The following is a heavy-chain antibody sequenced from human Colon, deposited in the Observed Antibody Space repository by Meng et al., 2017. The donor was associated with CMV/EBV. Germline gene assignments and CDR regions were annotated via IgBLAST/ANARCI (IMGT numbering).Heavy chain of an antibody. CDR1: GSSFTRNA. CDR3: AAVLSWSGYEGFFDY. CDR2: IVPLFATT. V-gene: IGHV1-69*06. Sequence: QAQMVQAEAEGNNAGAGVNLICKVSGSSFTRNAISWGWIAPGQGIELMQQIVPLFATTNSARGCQARVTITEDKSNGKNYMELKSMRPDATALYYCAAVLSWSGYEGFFDYWGQGTLVTVSS. D-gene: IGHD3-3*01. J-gene: IGHJ4*02.